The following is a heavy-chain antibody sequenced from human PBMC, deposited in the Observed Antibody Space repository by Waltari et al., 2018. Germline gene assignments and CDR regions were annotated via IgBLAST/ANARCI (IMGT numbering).Heavy chain of an antibody. CDR2: ISYDGSNK. J-gene: IGHJ2*01. Sequence: QVQLVESGGGVVQPGRSLRLSCAASGFTFSSYALHWVPQAPGKGLEWVAVISYDGSNKYYADSVKGRFTISRDNSKNTLYLQMNSLRAEDTAVYYCARRKRSWYFDLWGRGTLVTVSS. V-gene: IGHV3-30-3*01. CDR1: GFTFSSYA. CDR3: ARRKRSWYFDL.